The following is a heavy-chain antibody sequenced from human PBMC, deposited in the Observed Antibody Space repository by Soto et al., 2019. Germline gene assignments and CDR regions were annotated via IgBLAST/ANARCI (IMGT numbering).Heavy chain of an antibody. Sequence: PSETLSLTCTVSGGSISSSSYYWGWIRQPPGKGLEWIGSIYYSGSTYYNPSLKSRVTISVDTSKNQFSLKLSSVTAADTAVYYCARTFITMIVGPWGQGTLVTVSS. CDR2: IYYSGST. CDR1: GGSISSSSYY. J-gene: IGHJ5*02. V-gene: IGHV4-39*07. CDR3: ARTFITMIVGP. D-gene: IGHD3-22*01.